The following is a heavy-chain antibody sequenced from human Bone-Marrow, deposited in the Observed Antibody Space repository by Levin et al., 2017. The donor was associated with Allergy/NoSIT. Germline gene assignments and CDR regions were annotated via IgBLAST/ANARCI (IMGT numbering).Heavy chain of an antibody. CDR3: AKPLTIATGGAYGLNV. CDR1: GFSFTNHW. J-gene: IGHJ6*02. D-gene: IGHD6-13*01. Sequence: KLGESLKISCQGSGFSFTNHWIAWVRQMPGKGLEWMGLVWPSDSSTRYNPSFLGQVTISADKSISTAYLQWSSLKASDTAMYFCAKPLTIATGGAYGLNVWGQGTTVTVSS. CDR2: VWPSDSST. V-gene: IGHV5-51*01.